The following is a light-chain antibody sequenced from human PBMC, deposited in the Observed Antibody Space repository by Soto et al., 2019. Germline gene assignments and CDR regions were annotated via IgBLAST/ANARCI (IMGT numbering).Light chain of an antibody. CDR3: SSYSTSYFYF. CDR2: GVT. Sequence: QSVLTQPASVSGSPGQSITISCTGTNSDVGTHNLVSWYQQHPGKAPKLLIYGVTIRPSGISNRFSGSKSGSTASLTISGLRDEDEADYYCSSYSTSYFYFFGSGTKVTVL. V-gene: IGLV2-14*02. J-gene: IGLJ1*01. CDR1: NSDVGTHNL.